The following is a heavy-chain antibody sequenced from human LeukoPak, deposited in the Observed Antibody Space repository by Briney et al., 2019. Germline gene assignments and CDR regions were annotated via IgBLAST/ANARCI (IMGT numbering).Heavy chain of an antibody. D-gene: IGHD3-10*02. CDR1: GFTFSSYA. J-gene: IGHJ6*04. Sequence: PGGSLRPSCAASGFTFSSYAMNWVRQAPGKGLAWVSGINNSGGSTYYADSVKGRFTISRDNAKNSLYLQMNSLRAEDTAVYYCAELGITMIGGVWGKGTTVTISS. CDR3: AELGITMIGGV. V-gene: IGHV3-23*01. CDR2: INNSGGST.